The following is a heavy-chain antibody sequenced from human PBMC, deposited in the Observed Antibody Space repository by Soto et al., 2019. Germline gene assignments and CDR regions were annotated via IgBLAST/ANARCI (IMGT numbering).Heavy chain of an antibody. V-gene: IGHV3-23*01. CDR3: AKDWVPYYYDSSGYFDAFDI. D-gene: IGHD3-22*01. J-gene: IGHJ3*02. Sequence: EVQLLESGGGLVQPGGSLRLSCAASGFTFSSYAMSWVRQAPGKGLEWVSAISGSGGSTYYADSVKGRFTVSRDNSKNTLYLQMNSLRAEDTAVYYCAKDWVPYYYDSSGYFDAFDIWGQGTMVTVSS. CDR2: ISGSGGST. CDR1: GFTFSSYA.